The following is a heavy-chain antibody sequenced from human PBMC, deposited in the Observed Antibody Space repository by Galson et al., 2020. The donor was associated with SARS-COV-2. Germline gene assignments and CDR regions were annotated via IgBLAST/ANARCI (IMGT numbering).Heavy chain of an antibody. CDR2: IHYSGST. J-gene: IGHJ6*02. Sequence: ASETLSLTCTVAGGSISSFYWSWIRQPPGKGLEWIGFIHYSGSTSYNASLKSRVTMSVDTSKNQLSLKLRSVTAADTAVYYCARGFTMYGSGNNYGMDVWGQGTTVTVSS. V-gene: IGHV4-59*01. CDR3: ARGFTMYGSGNNYGMDV. CDR1: GGSISSFY. D-gene: IGHD3-10*01.